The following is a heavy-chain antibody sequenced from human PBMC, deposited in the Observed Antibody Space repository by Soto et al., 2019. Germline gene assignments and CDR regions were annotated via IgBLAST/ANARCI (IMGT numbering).Heavy chain of an antibody. V-gene: IGHV4-31*03. CDR1: GGSISSGGYY. D-gene: IGHD5-18*01. J-gene: IGHJ4*02. CDR2: IYYSGST. CDR3: ARVPGGYSYGLRCYYFHY. Sequence: QVQLQESGPGLVKPSQTLSLTCTVSGGSISSGGYYWSWIRQHPGKGLEWIGYIYYSGSTYYNPSLKSRVTISVDTSNNQFSLKLSSVTAADTAVYYCARVPGGYSYGLRCYYFHYWGQGTLVTGSS.